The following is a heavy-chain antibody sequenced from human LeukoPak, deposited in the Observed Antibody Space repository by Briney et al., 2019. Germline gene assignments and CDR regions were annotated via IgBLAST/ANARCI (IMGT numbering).Heavy chain of an antibody. Sequence: GESLKISCKGSGYSFTSYWIGWVRQMPGKGLEWMGIIYPGDSDTRYSPSFQGQVTISADKSISTAYLQWGSLEASDTAMYYCARRIQLRPGAFDIWGQGTMVTVSS. CDR1: GYSFTSYW. J-gene: IGHJ3*02. V-gene: IGHV5-51*01. D-gene: IGHD5-18*01. CDR2: IYPGDSDT. CDR3: ARRIQLRPGAFDI.